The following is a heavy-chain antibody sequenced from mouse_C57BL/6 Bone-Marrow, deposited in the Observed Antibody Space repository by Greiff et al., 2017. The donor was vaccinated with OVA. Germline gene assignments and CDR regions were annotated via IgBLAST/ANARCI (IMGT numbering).Heavy chain of an antibody. CDR1: GFTFSDYY. V-gene: IGHV5-16*01. J-gene: IGHJ1*03. Sequence: EVKLMESEGGLVQPGSSMKLSCTASGFTFSDYYMAWVRQVPEKGLEWVANINYDGSSTYYLDSLKSRFIISRDNAKNILYLQMSSLKSEDTATDYCAREGIYYDYRWYWYFDVGGTGTTVTVSS. D-gene: IGHD2-4*01. CDR2: INYDGSST. CDR3: AREGIYYDYRWYWYFDV.